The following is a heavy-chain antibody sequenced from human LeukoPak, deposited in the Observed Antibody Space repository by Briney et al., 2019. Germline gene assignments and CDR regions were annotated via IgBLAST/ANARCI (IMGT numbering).Heavy chain of an antibody. J-gene: IGHJ4*02. CDR1: GFNFDDYA. CDR3: ARAAGISASGTRFDYFDY. CDR2: ITWNSETI. D-gene: IGHD6-13*01. Sequence: GGSLRLSCTASGFNFDDYAMHWVRQAPGKGLEWVSSITWNSETIDYADSVKGRFTISRDNAKNSLYLQMSSLRVEDTAVYYCARAAGISASGTRFDYFDYWGQGALVTVSS. V-gene: IGHV3-9*01.